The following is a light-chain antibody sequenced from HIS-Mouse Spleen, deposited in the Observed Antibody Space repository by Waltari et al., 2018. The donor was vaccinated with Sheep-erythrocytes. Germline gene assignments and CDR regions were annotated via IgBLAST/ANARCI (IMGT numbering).Light chain of an antibody. J-gene: IGKJ1*01. Sequence: DIQMTQSPSSVSASVGDRVTITCRASQGISSWLGWYQQKPGKAPKLLIYAASSLQSGVPSRFSGSGSETDCTLTISSLQPEDFATYYCQQANSFPPTFGQGTKVEIK. CDR1: QGISSW. CDR2: AAS. V-gene: IGKV1-12*01. CDR3: QQANSFPPT.